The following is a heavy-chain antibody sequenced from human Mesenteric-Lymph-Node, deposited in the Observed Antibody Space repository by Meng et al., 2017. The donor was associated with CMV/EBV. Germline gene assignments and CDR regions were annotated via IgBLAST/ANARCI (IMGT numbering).Heavy chain of an antibody. CDR3: ARDRSGDDFWSGYYSTRYGMDV. V-gene: IGHV3-21*01. Sequence: GESLKISCAASGFTFSTSSMNWVRQAPGKGLEWVACISRSGSYIYYADSVKGRFTISRDNAKNSLYLQMNSLRAEDTAVYYCARDRSGDDFWSGYYSTRYGMDVWGQGTTVTVSS. CDR2: ISRSGSYI. D-gene: IGHD3-3*01. CDR1: GFTFSTSS. J-gene: IGHJ6*02.